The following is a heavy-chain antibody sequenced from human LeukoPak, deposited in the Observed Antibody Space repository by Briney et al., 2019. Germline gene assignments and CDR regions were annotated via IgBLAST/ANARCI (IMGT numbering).Heavy chain of an antibody. V-gene: IGHV1-2*02. CDR2: INPNSGGT. CDR1: GYTFTGYY. D-gene: IGHD6-6*01. Sequence: ASVKVSCKASGYTFTGYYMHWVRQAPGQGLEWMGWINPNSGGTNYAQKFQGRVTMTRDTSISTAYMELSRLRSDDTAVYYCARDPAACRSGRGYYFDYWGQGTLVTVSS. CDR3: ARDPAACRSGRGYYFDY. J-gene: IGHJ4*02.